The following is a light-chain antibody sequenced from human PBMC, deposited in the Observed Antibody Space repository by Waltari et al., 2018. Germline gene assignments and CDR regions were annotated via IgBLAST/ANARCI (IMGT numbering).Light chain of an antibody. V-gene: IGLV2-14*01. J-gene: IGLJ1*01. CDR3: AAYTSSHGLV. CDR1: SRALGGYNY. Sequence: QSAPTQPASVSGSPGQSITIPFTGTSRALGGYNYPSWYQQHPGKVPKVLIFDVNYRPSGVSNRFSGSKSGNTASLTISGLQAEDEADYYCAAYTSSHGLVFGSGTKVTVL. CDR2: DVN.